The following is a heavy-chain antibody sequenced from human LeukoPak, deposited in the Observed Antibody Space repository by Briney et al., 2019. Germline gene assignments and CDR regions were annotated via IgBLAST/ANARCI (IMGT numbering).Heavy chain of an antibody. CDR3: AREPDSSGYSFDY. CDR2: IYPGDSDT. CDR1: GYSFTSYW. Sequence: GESLKISCKGSGYSFTSYWIGWVRQLPGKGLEWMGIIYPGDSDTRYSPSFQGQVTISADKSISTAYLQWSSLKASDTAMYYCAREPDSSGYSFDYWGQGTLVTVSS. D-gene: IGHD3-22*01. J-gene: IGHJ4*02. V-gene: IGHV5-51*01.